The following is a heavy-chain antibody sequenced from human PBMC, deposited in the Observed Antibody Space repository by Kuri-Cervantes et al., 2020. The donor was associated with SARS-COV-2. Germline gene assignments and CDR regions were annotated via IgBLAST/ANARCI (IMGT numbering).Heavy chain of an antibody. CDR3: ARSAPPGIAAAGVDWYFDY. Sequence: GGSLRLSCAASGFTLSSYAMHWVRQAPGKGLEWVAVISYDGSNKYYADSVKGRFTISRDNSKNTLYLQMNSLRAEDTAVYYCARSAPPGIAAAGVDWYFDYWGQGTLVTVSS. CDR2: ISYDGSNK. CDR1: GFTLSSYA. V-gene: IGHV3-30-3*01. D-gene: IGHD6-13*01. J-gene: IGHJ4*02.